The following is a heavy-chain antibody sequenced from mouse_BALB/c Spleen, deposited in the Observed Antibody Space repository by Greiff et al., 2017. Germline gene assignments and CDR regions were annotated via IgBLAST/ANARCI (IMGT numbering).Heavy chain of an antibody. D-gene: IGHD2-4*01. V-gene: IGHV1-67*01. Sequence: QVQLQQSGPELVRPGVSVKISCKGSGYTFTDYAMHWVKQSHAKSLEWIGVISTYYGNTNYNQKFKGKATMTVDNSSSTAYMELARLTSEDSAIYYCARWNDYSYAMDYWGQGTSVTVSS. CDR3: ARWNDYSYAMDY. CDR2: ISTYYGNT. J-gene: IGHJ4*01. CDR1: GYTFTDYA.